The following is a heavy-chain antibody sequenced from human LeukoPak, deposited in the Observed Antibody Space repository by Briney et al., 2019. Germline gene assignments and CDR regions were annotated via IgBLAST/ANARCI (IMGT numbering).Heavy chain of an antibody. J-gene: IGHJ1*01. V-gene: IGHV4-61*01. CDR2: VDYSGST. D-gene: IGHD6-6*01. CDR1: GGSVSSGNYY. Sequence: SETLSLTCSVSGGSVSSGNYYWSWIRQPPGKGLEWIGHVDYSGSTSYNPSLKRRVTISLDTSKNQFSLNLNSVTAADTAVYYCARGGAARLHFQNWGQGTLVTVSS. CDR3: ARGGAARLHFQN.